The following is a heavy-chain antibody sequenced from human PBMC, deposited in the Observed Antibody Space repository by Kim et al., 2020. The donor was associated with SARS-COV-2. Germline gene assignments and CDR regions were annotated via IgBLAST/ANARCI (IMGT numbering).Heavy chain of an antibody. CDR3: AKDLRIAAAGTSFDY. D-gene: IGHD6-13*01. J-gene: IGHJ4*02. V-gene: IGHV3-23*01. Sequence: DSVKGRFTISRDNSKNTLYLQMNSLRAEDTAVYYCAKDLRIAAAGTSFDYWGQGTLVTVSS.